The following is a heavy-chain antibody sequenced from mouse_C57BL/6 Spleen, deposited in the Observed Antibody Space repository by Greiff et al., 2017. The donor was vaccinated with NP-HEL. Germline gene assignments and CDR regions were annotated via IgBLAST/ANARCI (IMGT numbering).Heavy chain of an antibody. CDR2: ISSGSSTI. J-gene: IGHJ2*01. Sequence: EVQVVESGGGLVKPGGSLKLSCAASGFTFSDYGMHWVRQAPEKGLEWVAYISSGSSTIYYADTVKGRFTISRDNAKNTLFLQMTSLRSEDTAMYYCASYDYDRFDYWGQGTTLTVSS. V-gene: IGHV5-17*01. CDR3: ASYDYDRFDY. D-gene: IGHD2-4*01. CDR1: GFTFSDYG.